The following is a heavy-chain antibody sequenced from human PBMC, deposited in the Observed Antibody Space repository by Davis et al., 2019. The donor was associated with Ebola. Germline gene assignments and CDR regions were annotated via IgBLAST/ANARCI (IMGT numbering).Heavy chain of an antibody. J-gene: IGHJ6*02. CDR1: GYTFTSYY. CDR3: ARDRVGYCSSTSCYHPYYYGMDV. D-gene: IGHD2-2*01. CDR2: INPSGGST. V-gene: IGHV1-46*01. Sequence: AASVKVSCKASGYTFTSYYMHWVRQAPGQGLEWMGIINPSGGSTSYAQKFQGRVTITADKSTSTAYMELSSLRSEDTAVYYCARDRVGYCSSTSCYHPYYYGMDVWGQGTTVTVSS.